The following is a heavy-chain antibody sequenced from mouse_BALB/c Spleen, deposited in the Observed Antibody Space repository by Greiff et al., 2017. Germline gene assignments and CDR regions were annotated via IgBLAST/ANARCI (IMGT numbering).Heavy chain of an antibody. CDR3: ARSIYYGNYVDDY. CDR1: GFNIKDTY. Sequence: EVKLVESGAELVKPGASVKLSCTASGFNIKDTYMHWVKQRPEQGLEWIGRIDPANGNTKYDPKFQGKATITADTSSNTAYLQLSSLTSEDTAVYYCARSIYYGNYVDDYWGQGTTLTVSS. J-gene: IGHJ2*01. CDR2: IDPANGNT. D-gene: IGHD2-1*01. V-gene: IGHV14-3*02.